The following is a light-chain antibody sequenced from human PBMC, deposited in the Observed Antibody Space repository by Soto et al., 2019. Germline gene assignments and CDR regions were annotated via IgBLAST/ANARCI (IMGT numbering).Light chain of an antibody. J-gene: IGLJ2*01. CDR1: SSDVGGYNY. V-gene: IGLV2-8*01. CDR2: DVI. CDR3: SSYAGSNNVV. Sequence: QSVLTQPPSASGSPGQSVTISCTGTSSDVGGYNYVSWYQQHPGKAPKLMIYDVIKRPSGVPDRFSGSKSGNTASLTVSGLQAEDEADYYCSSYAGSNNVVFGGGTKVTVL.